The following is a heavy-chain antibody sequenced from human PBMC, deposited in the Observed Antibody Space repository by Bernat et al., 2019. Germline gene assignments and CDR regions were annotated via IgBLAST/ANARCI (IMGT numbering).Heavy chain of an antibody. CDR2: ISAYNGNT. D-gene: IGHD3-9*01. CDR3: ARDSNRYFDWGVYYDGMDV. Sequence: QVQLVQSGAEVKKPGASVKVSCKASGYTFTSYGISWVRQAPGQGLEWMGWISAYNGNTNYAQKLQGRVTMTTDTSTSTAYMELRSLRSDDTAVYYCARDSNRYFDWGVYYDGMDVWGQGTTVTVSS. CDR1: GYTFTSYG. J-gene: IGHJ6*02. V-gene: IGHV1-18*01.